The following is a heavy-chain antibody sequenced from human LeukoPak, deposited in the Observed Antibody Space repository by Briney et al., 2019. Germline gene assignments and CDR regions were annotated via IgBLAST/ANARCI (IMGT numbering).Heavy chain of an antibody. CDR3: ARGLGPTADLNFDY. D-gene: IGHD3-9*01. CDR1: GYTFTGYY. J-gene: IGHJ4*02. CDR2: INPNSGGT. V-gene: IGHV1-2*04. Sequence: GASVKVSCKASGYTFTGYYVHWVRQAPGQGLEWMGWINPNSGGTNYAQKFQGWVTMTRDTSIRTAYMELSRLRSDDTAVYYCARGLGPTADLNFDYWGQGTLVTVSS.